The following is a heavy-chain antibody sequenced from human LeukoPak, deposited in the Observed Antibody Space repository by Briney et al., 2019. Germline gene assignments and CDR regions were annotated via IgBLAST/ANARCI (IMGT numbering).Heavy chain of an antibody. CDR2: IYYSGSGGT. CDR3: ARHAVYAGSGWSFDY. Sequence: SETLSLTCTVSGGSISPYYWSWIRQPPGKGLEWIGYIYYSGSGGTNHNPSLRGRVTISVDTSKNQFSLSLSSVTAADTAVYYCARHAVYAGSGWSFDYWGQGALVTVSS. CDR1: GGSISPYY. D-gene: IGHD6-19*01. J-gene: IGHJ4*02. V-gene: IGHV4-59*08.